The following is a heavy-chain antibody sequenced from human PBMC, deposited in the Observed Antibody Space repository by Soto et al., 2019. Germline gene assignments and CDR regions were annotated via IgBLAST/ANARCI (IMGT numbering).Heavy chain of an antibody. CDR2: IYPGDSDT. D-gene: IGHD1-1*01. Sequence: PGESLKISCKGSGYTFTNHWIGWVRQMPGKGLEWMGIIYPGDSDTRYSPSSQGQVTISADKSISTAYLQWSSLKASDTAMYYCSRTTGVFSYYGMDIWGQGTTVTVSS. CDR3: SRTTGVFSYYGMDI. CDR1: GYTFTNHW. J-gene: IGHJ6*02. V-gene: IGHV5-51*01.